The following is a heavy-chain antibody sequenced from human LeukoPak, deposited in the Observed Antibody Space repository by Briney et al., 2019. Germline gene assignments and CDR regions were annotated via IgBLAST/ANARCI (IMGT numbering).Heavy chain of an antibody. CDR1: GESLSPYY. CDR3: ARGGGVEVPADY. J-gene: IGHJ4*02. V-gene: IGHV4-34*01. Sequence: SETLSLTCAVYGESLSPYYWSWIRQPPGKGLEWIGEINHRGTTNYNPSLMSRLTISVDTSKNQFSLNLNSVTVADTAVYYCARGGGVEVPADYWGQGILVTVSS. CDR2: INHRGTT. D-gene: IGHD2-2*01.